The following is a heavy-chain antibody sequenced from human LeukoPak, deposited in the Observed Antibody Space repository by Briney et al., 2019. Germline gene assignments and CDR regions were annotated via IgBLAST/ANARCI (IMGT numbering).Heavy chain of an antibody. CDR2: ISGTGDRT. V-gene: IGHV3-23*01. J-gene: IGHJ6*03. CDR1: AFTFRIYA. Sequence: GGSLRLSCAASAFTFRIYAMTWVRQAPGKGLEWVSAISGTGDRTYYADSVKGRFTISRDTSKNTLYLQMNSLRAEDTAVYYCARDSSIAAVAGSLGNYYYNYYMDVWGKGTTVTVSS. CDR3: ARDSSIAAVAGSLGNYYYNYYMDV. D-gene: IGHD6-19*01.